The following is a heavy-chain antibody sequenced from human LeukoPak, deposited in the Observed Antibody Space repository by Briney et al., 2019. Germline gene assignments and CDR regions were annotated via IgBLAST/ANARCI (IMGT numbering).Heavy chain of an antibody. J-gene: IGHJ4*02. CDR3: ASGLRYFDFDY. Sequence: GGSLRLSCAASGFTVSSNYMSWVRQAPGKGLEWVSVIYSGGSTYYADSVKGRFTISRGNSKNTLYLQMNSLRAEDTAVYYCASGLRYFDFDYWGQGTLVTVSS. CDR2: IYSGGST. V-gene: IGHV3-53*01. D-gene: IGHD3-9*01. CDR1: GFTVSSNY.